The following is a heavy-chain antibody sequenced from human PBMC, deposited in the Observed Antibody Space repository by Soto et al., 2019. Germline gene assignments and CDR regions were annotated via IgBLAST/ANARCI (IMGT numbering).Heavy chain of an antibody. D-gene: IGHD2-21*02. CDR2: IIPILGIA. V-gene: IGHV1-69*08. CDR1: GGTFSSYT. CDR3: GRDRGEGGYSY. J-gene: IGHJ4*02. Sequence: QVQLVQSGAEVKKPGSSVKVSCKASGGTFSSYTISWVRQAPGQGLEWMGRIIPILGIANYAQKFQGRVTITADKSPSAAYMELSSLRSEATAVSYCGRDRGEGGYSYWGQGTLVTVSS.